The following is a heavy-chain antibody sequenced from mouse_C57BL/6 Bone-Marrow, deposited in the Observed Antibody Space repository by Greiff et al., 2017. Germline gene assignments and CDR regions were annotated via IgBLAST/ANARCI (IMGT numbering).Heavy chain of an antibody. D-gene: IGHD1-1*01. CDR3: ARLISTTVVAKDRYFDV. Sequence: QVQLKESGAELVKPGASVKISCKASGYAFSSYWMNWVKQRPGKGLEWIGQIYPGDGDTNYNGKFKGKATLTADKSSSTAYMQLSSLTSADSAVYFYARLISTTVVAKDRYFDVWGTGTTVTVSS. J-gene: IGHJ1*03. V-gene: IGHV1-80*01. CDR2: IYPGDGDT. CDR1: GYAFSSYW.